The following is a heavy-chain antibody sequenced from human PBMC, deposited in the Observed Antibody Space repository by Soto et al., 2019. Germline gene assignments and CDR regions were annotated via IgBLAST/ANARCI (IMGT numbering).Heavy chain of an antibody. CDR2: IYWDDDE. V-gene: IGHV2-5*02. D-gene: IGHD5-18*01. CDR3: APRPRGYSYHFDY. CDR1: GFSLTTRGVG. Sequence: QITLKESGPTLVKPTQTLTLTCTFSGFSLTTRGVGVGWIRQPPGKALEWLALIYWDDDEGYSPSLKSRLTLTKDTSKTQVVLTMITMDPVDTATYYSAPRPRGYSYHFDYWGQGTLVTVPS. J-gene: IGHJ4*02.